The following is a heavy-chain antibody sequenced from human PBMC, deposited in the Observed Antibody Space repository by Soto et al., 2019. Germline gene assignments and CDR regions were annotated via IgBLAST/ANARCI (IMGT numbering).Heavy chain of an antibody. Sequence: PGGSLRLSCAASGFTFSDYYMSWIRQAPGKGLEWVSYISSSGSTIYYADSVKGRFTISRDNSKNSLYLQMNSLRGEDTAVYYFAKDGIAVTGPGTNAFDIWGQGTMVTVSS. J-gene: IGHJ3*02. D-gene: IGHD6-19*01. CDR1: GFTFSDYY. CDR3: AKDGIAVTGPGTNAFDI. V-gene: IGHV3-11*01. CDR2: ISSSGSTI.